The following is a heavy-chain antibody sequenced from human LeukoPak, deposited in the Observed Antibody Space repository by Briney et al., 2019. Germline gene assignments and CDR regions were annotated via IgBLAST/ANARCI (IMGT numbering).Heavy chain of an antibody. D-gene: IGHD1-26*01. CDR1: GFTFSSYS. J-gene: IGHJ3*02. CDR2: ISYNGNNK. Sequence: PGGSLRLSCAASGFTFSSYSMNWVRQAPGKGLEWVAVISYNGNNKYYANSVKGRFTISRDSSKNTLYLQMSSLRPEDTAVYYCAREDSGTYYNTFDIWGQGTMVTVSS. CDR3: AREDSGTYYNTFDI. V-gene: IGHV3-30*03.